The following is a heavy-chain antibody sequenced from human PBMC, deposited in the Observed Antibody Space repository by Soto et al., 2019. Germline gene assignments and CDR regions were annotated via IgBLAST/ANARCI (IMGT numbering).Heavy chain of an antibody. D-gene: IGHD5-12*01. CDR2: INWNGGSR. Sequence: GGSLRLSCAASGSTFDDYGMSWVRQSPGKGLEWVSGINWNGGSRGYADSVKGRFTISRDNAKNSLYLQMNSLRAEDTALYYCARAGRSLSGYEGYYYYGMDVWGQGTTVTVSS. CDR1: GSTFDDYG. CDR3: ARAGRSLSGYEGYYYYGMDV. J-gene: IGHJ6*02. V-gene: IGHV3-20*04.